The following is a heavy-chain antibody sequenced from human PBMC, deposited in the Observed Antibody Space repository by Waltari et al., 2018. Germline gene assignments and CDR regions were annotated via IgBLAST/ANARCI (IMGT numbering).Heavy chain of an antibody. D-gene: IGHD6-25*01. CDR3: ARLRGFSGHQLDAFDI. V-gene: IGHV5-51*01. CDR1: GYNFLGEW. J-gene: IGHJ3*02. CDR2: IYPDDSDT. Sequence: EVQLVQSGAELKKPGESLKISCQGSGYNFLGEWIGWVRQMPGKGLEWMGIIYPDDSDTRYSPSFQGQVTLSVDKSISTAYLQWKSLKASDTAMYYCARLRGFSGHQLDAFDIWGQGAMITVSS.